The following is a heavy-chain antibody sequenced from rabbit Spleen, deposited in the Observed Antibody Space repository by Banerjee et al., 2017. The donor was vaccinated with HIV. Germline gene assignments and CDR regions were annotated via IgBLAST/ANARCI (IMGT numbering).Heavy chain of an antibody. Sequence: QEQLEESGGDLVKPGASLTLTCTASGFTLSSSYWISWVRQAPGKGLEWIGCIYTGDGTTYYASWVSGRFTVSKTSTTVTLQMTGLTAADTATYFCARDGAASSRKYGMDLWGPGTLVTVS. D-gene: IGHD1-1*01. V-gene: IGHV1S45*01. CDR2: IYTGDGTT. CDR1: GFTLSSSYW. J-gene: IGHJ6*01. CDR3: ARDGAASSRKYGMDL.